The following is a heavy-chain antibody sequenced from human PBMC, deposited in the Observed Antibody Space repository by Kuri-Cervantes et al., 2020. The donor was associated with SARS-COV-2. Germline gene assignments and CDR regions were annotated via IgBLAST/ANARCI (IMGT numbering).Heavy chain of an antibody. CDR3: ARSYSGSYFNAFDI. CDR1: GFTFSSYA. V-gene: IGHV3-30-3*01. Sequence: GRALKISCAASGFTFSSYAMHWVRQAPGKGLEWVAVISYDGSNKYYADSVKGRFTISRDNSKNTLYLQMNSLRAEDTAVYYCARSYSGSYFNAFDIWGQGTMVTVS. CDR2: ISYDGSNK. D-gene: IGHD1-26*01. J-gene: IGHJ3*02.